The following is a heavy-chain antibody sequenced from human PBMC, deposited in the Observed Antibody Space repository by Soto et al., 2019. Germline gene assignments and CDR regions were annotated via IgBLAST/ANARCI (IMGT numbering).Heavy chain of an antibody. CDR3: ATDVETTVGTPTAFDI. Sequence: TLSLTCAVYGGSFRGYYWSWIRQPPGKGLEWIGEINHSGSTNYNPSLKGPVTISVDTSKNQFSLKMSSVTAADTAVYYCATDVETTVGTPTAFDIWGQGTIVTVSS. D-gene: IGHD1-26*01. V-gene: IGHV4-34*01. J-gene: IGHJ3*02. CDR1: GGSFRGYY. CDR2: INHSGST.